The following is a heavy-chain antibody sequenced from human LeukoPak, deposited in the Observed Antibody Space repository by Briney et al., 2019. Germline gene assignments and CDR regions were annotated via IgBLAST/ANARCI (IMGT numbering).Heavy chain of an antibody. D-gene: IGHD1-26*01. Sequence: SETLSLTCTVSGGSISSTSSYWGWIRQPPGKGLEWIATIYYSGSTYYNASLKSRITIAVDTSKSQFSLKLSSVTAADTAVYYCARAGATSGWFDPWGQGTLVTVSS. V-gene: IGHV4-39*01. CDR3: ARAGATSGWFDP. CDR2: IYYSGST. J-gene: IGHJ5*02. CDR1: GGSISSTSSY.